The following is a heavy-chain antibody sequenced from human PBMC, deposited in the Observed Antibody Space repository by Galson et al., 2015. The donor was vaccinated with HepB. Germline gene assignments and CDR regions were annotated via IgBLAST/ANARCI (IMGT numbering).Heavy chain of an antibody. CDR1: GGTFSSYA. CDR3: ARMGIFGVVKVVMGWFDP. V-gene: IGHV1-69*13. CDR2: IVPIFGIA. Sequence: SVKVSCKASGGTFSSYAISWVRQAPGQGLEWMGGIVPIFGIANYAQKFQGRVTITADESTSTAYMELSSLRSEDTAVYYCARMGIFGVVKVVMGWFDPWGQGTLVTVSS. J-gene: IGHJ5*02. D-gene: IGHD3-3*01.